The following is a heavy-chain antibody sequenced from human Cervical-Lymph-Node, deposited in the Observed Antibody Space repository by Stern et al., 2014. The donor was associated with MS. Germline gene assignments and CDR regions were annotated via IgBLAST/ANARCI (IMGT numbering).Heavy chain of an antibody. CDR3: ARSSVTVFGIIVGAFDI. Sequence: QVQLQESGPGLVKPSETLSLTCSVSGDSISSSRYFWGWVRQPPGKGLEWIATHHFGVNSYYNPSLNPSLNSRVTLSADTSKNHFSLKMTSLTAADTALYFCARSSVTVFGIIVGAFDIWGQGTMVTVSS. D-gene: IGHD3-16*02. J-gene: IGHJ3*02. CDR1: GDSISSSRYF. CDR2: HHFGVNS. V-gene: IGHV4-39*02.